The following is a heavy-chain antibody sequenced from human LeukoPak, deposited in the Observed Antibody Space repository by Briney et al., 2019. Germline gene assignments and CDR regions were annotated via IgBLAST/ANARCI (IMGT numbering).Heavy chain of an antibody. J-gene: IGHJ5*02. Sequence: GASVKVSCKASGGTFSSYAISWVRQAPGQGLEWMGIINPSGGSTSYAQKFQGRVTMTRDTSTSTVYMELSSLRSEDTAVYYCARDLPSGSYFGGWFDPWGQGTLVTVSS. CDR2: INPSGGST. D-gene: IGHD1-26*01. V-gene: IGHV1-46*01. CDR1: GGTFSSYA. CDR3: ARDLPSGSYFGGWFDP.